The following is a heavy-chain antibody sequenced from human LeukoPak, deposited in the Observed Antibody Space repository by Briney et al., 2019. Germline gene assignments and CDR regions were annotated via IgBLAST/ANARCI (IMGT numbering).Heavy chain of an antibody. CDR1: GGSLSSGGYY. D-gene: IGHD6-13*01. CDR2: IYYSGST. J-gene: IGHJ6*02. Sequence: SQSLSLTCTVSGGSLSSGGYYWRWIRQHPGKGLERIGYIYYSGSTYYNPSLKSRVTISVDTSKNQFSLKLSSVTAADTAVYYCARESEYSSSWSYYYYYGMDVWGQGTTVTVSS. V-gene: IGHV4-31*03. CDR3: ARESEYSSSWSYYYYYGMDV.